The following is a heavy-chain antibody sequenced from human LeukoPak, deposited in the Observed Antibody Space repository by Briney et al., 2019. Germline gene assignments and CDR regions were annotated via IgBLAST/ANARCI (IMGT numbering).Heavy chain of an antibody. CDR2: IYTSGST. V-gene: IGHV4-4*07. D-gene: IGHD1-26*01. CDR1: GDSISGYY. J-gene: IGHJ4*02. Sequence: NPSETLSLNCTVSGDSISGYYWTWIRQPAGKGLEWIGRIYTSGSTNYNPSLKSRVTMSVDTSKNQFSLKMSSLTAADTAMYYCARARGGSRSYGHFDSWGQGTLVTVSS. CDR3: ARARGGSRSYGHFDS.